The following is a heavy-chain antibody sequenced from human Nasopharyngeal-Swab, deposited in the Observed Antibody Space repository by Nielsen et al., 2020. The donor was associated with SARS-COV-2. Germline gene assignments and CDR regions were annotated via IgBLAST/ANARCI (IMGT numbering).Heavy chain of an antibody. J-gene: IGHJ4*02. Sequence: GESLKISCAASGFTFSSYGMHWVRQAPGKGLEWVAVIWYDGSNKYYADSVKGRFTISRDNSESTLYLQMNSLRAEDTAVYYCARDHLVLGDSTELAYWGQGTLVTVSS. CDR3: ARDHLVLGDSTELAY. V-gene: IGHV3-33*01. CDR2: IWYDGSNK. CDR1: GFTFSSYG. D-gene: IGHD2-2*01.